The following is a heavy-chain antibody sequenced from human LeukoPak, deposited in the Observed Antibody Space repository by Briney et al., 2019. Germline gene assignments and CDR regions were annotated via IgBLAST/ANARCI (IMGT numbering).Heavy chain of an antibody. Sequence: ASVKVSCKASGYTFTDYYMHWVRQAPGQGLEWMGWINPNSGGTNYAQKFQGRVTMTRDTSISTAYMELSRLRSDDTAVYYCARDLNHYDSSGYTFEGYWGQGTLVTVSS. V-gene: IGHV1-2*02. CDR3: ARDLNHYDSSGYTFEGY. J-gene: IGHJ4*02. D-gene: IGHD3-22*01. CDR2: INPNSGGT. CDR1: GYTFTDYY.